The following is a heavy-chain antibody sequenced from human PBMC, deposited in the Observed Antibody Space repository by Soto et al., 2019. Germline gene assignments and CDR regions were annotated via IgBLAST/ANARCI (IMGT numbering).Heavy chain of an antibody. CDR2: ISSSGSTI. D-gene: IGHD3-3*01. V-gene: IGHV3-11*01. CDR1: GFTFSDYY. CDR3: ARAITIFGVVFDY. Sequence: GGSLRLYCAASGFTFSDYYMSWIRQAPGKGLEWVSYISSSGSTIYYADSVKGRFTISRDNAKNSLYLQMNSLRAEDTAVYYCARAITIFGVVFDYWGQGTLVTVSS. J-gene: IGHJ4*02.